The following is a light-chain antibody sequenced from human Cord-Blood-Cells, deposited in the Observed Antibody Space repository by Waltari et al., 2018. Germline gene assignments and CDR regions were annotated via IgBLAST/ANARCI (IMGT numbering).Light chain of an antibody. V-gene: IGLV2-11*01. CDR3: CSYAGSYTYV. CDR1: SSDVGGYTY. CDR2: DVS. Sequence: QSALPQPRSVSGSTGQSVTISCTGTSSDVGGYTYASWYQQHPGKAPKLMIYDVSKRPSGVPDRFSGSKSGNTASLTISGLQAEDEADYYCCSYAGSYTYVFGTGTKVTVL. J-gene: IGLJ1*01.